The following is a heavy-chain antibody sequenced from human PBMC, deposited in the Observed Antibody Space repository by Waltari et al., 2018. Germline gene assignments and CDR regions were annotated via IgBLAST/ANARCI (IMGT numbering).Heavy chain of an antibody. CDR2: ISGRGGST. V-gene: IGHV3-23*01. CDR1: GFTFSSYP. J-gene: IGHJ4*02. CDR3: AKDSDYGDYQYYFDY. D-gene: IGHD4-17*01. Sequence: EVQLLESGGGLVQPGGSLRLSCAASGFTFSSYPMSWVRQAPGKGLGWVSAISGRGGSTYYADSVKGRFTISRDNSKNTLYLQMNSLRSEDTAVYYCAKDSDYGDYQYYFDYWGQGTLVTVSS.